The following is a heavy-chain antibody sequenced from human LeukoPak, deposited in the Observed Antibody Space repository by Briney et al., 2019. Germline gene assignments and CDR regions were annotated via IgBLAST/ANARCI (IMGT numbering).Heavy chain of an antibody. CDR3: ARRSGYSYVATIDY. CDR2: TYYSGST. D-gene: IGHD5-18*01. Sequence: SETLSLTCTVSGGSISSSSYYWGWIRQPPGKGLEWIGSTYYSGSTYYNPSLKSRVTISVDTSKNQFSLKLSSVTAADTAVYYCARRSGYSYVATIDYWGQGTLVTVSS. CDR1: GGSISSSSYY. V-gene: IGHV4-39*01. J-gene: IGHJ4*02.